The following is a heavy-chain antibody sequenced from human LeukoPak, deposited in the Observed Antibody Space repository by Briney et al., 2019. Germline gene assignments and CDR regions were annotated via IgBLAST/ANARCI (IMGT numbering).Heavy chain of an antibody. V-gene: IGHV3-33*06. Sequence: VGSLRLSCAASGFTFSSYGMHWVRQAPGKGLEWVAVIWYDGSNKYYADSVKGRFTISRDNSKNTLYLQMNSLRAEDTAVYYCAKAAKKYYFDYWGQGTLVTVSS. CDR1: GFTFSSYG. CDR2: IWYDGSNK. CDR3: AKAAKKYYFDY. J-gene: IGHJ4*02.